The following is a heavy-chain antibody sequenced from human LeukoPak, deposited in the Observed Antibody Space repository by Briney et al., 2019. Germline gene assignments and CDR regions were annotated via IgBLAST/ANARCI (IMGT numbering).Heavy chain of an antibody. CDR1: GDSVSNSGEA. CDR2: TYYRSTWFN. J-gene: IGHJ6*02. D-gene: IGHD1-26*01. V-gene: IGHV6-1*01. Sequence: SQTLSLTCPISGDSVSNSGEAWNWITQSPARGLEWLGRTYYRSTWFNDYAVSVEGRITINPDTTKNHSARHLNSVTPEDTAGNYCTKVWAMDVWGQGTTVTVSS. CDR3: TKVWAMDV.